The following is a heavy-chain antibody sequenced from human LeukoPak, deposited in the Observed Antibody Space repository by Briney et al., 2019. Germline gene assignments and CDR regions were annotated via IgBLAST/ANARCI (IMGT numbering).Heavy chain of an antibody. CDR1: GGTFSSYA. CDR3: AREHIVVVTATLSYYFDY. Sequence: GSSVKVSCKASGGTFSSYAIIWVRQAPGQGLEWMGRIIPILGIANYAQKFQGRVTITADKSTSTAYMELSSLRSEDTAVYYCAREHIVVVTATLSYYFDYWGQGTLVTVSS. D-gene: IGHD2-21*02. CDR2: IIPILGIA. J-gene: IGHJ4*02. V-gene: IGHV1-69*04.